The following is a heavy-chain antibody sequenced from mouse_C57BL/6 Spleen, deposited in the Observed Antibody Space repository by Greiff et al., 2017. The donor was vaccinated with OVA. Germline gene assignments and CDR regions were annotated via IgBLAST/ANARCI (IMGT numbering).Heavy chain of an antibody. V-gene: IGHV5-9-1*02. J-gene: IGHJ2*01. Sequence: EVMLVESGEGLVKPGGSLKLSCAASGFTFSSYAMSWVRQTPEKRLEWVAYISSGGDYIYYADTVKGRFTISRDNARNTLYLQMSSLKSEDTAMYYCTSNYYGSSHFDYWGQGTTLTVSS. CDR3: TSNYYGSSHFDY. D-gene: IGHD1-1*01. CDR1: GFTFSSYA. CDR2: ISSGGDYI.